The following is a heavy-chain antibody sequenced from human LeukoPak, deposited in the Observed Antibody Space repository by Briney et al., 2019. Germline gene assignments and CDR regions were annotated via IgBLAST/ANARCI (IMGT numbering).Heavy chain of an antibody. CDR3: ARGEGPLTWDAFDI. Sequence: ASVKVTRKASGYTFRNSGISWVRQPPAQGLEWVGCIYANNGNTNYAQKIQGTVTMTTDTSTSTAYMELSSLRSEDTAVYYCARGEGPLTWDAFDIWGQGTMVTVSS. J-gene: IGHJ3*02. V-gene: IGHV1-18*01. CDR2: IYANNGNT. CDR1: GYTFRNSG. D-gene: IGHD3-16*01.